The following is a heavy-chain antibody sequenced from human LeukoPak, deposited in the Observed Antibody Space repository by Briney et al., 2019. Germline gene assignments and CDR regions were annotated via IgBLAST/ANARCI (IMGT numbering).Heavy chain of an antibody. D-gene: IGHD7-27*01. CDR1: GYTFTSYD. CDR3: ARGPPNWGYDY. CDR2: MSPNSGDT. J-gene: IGHJ4*02. Sequence: ALVKVSCKASGYTFTSYDFNWVRQATGQRPEWMGWMSPNSGDTGYAQKFQDRVTMTRNTSISTAYMELSSLRSDDTAVYYCARGPPNWGYDYWGPGTLVTVSS. V-gene: IGHV1-8*01.